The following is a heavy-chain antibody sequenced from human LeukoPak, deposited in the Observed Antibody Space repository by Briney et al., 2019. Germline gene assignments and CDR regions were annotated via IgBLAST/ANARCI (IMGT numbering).Heavy chain of an antibody. CDR1: GFTFTSYA. CDR3: ANRIQRVDDY. J-gene: IGHJ4*02. V-gene: IGHV3-23*01. D-gene: IGHD5-18*01. CDR2: ISGSGGST. Sequence: PGGSLRLSCAASGFTFTSYAMRWVRQAPGKGLEWVSAISGSGGSTYYADSVKGRFTISRDNSKNTLYLQMNSLRAEDTAVYYCANRIQRVDDYWGQGTLVTVSS.